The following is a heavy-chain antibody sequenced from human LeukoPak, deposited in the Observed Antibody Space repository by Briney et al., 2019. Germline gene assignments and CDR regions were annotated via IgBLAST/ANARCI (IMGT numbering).Heavy chain of an antibody. CDR3: ARDLRGYSYGYPSSDSYYYYYYMDV. D-gene: IGHD5-18*01. CDR2: IYYSGST. J-gene: IGHJ6*03. V-gene: IGHV4-59*01. CDR1: GGSISSYY. Sequence: SETLSLTCTVSGGSISSYYWSWIRQPPGKGLEWIGYIYYSGSTNYNPSLKSRVTISVDTSKNQFSLKLSSVTAADTAVYYCARDLRGYSYGYPSSDSYYYYYYMDVWGKGTTVTVSS.